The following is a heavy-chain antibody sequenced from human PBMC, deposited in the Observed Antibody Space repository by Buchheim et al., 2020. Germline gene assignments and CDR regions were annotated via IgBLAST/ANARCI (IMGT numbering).Heavy chain of an antibody. CDR3: AKGGPAARLVDF. Sequence: EVQLLESGGGLVQPGESLRLSCIASGFTFSNYAMGWVRQAPGKGLEWVSVIRGDIPDATYYADSVKGRFTVSRDDSKSTLYLQMNSLRVEDTALYYCAKGGPAARLVDFWGRGTL. CDR1: GFTFSNYA. D-gene: IGHD2-2*01. V-gene: IGHV3-23*01. J-gene: IGHJ4*02. CDR2: IRGDIPDAT.